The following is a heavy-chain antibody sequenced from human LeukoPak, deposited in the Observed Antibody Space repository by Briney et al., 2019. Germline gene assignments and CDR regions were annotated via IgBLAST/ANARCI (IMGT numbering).Heavy chain of an antibody. J-gene: IGHJ3*02. D-gene: IGHD3-9*01. Sequence: ASVKVSCKASGGTFSSYAISWVRQAPGQGLEWMGRIIPILGIANYAQKFQGRVTITADKSTSTAYMELSSLRSDDTAVYYCARDGYDILTGYSLDAFDIWGQGTMVTVSS. CDR2: IIPILGIA. CDR1: GGTFSSYA. V-gene: IGHV1-69*04. CDR3: ARDGYDILTGYSLDAFDI.